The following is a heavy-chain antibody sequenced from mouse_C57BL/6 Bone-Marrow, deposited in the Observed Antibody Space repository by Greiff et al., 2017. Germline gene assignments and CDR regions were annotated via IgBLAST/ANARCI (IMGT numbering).Heavy chain of an antibody. V-gene: IGHV1-55*01. Sequence: VQLQQSGAELVKPGASVKMSCKASGYTFTSYWITWVTQRPGQGLEWIGDIYPGSGSTKYNEKVKGKDTLTVATSSSTAYMQLSSLTSEDSAVYYCAREGYGSPYYYAMDYWGQGTSVTVSS. J-gene: IGHJ4*01. CDR3: AREGYGSPYYYAMDY. CDR1: GYTFTSYW. D-gene: IGHD1-1*01. CDR2: IYPGSGST.